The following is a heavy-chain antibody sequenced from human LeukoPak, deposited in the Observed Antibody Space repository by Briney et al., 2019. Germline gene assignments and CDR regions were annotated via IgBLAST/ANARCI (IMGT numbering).Heavy chain of an antibody. Sequence: ASVKVSCKASGYTFSGYFMHWVRQAPGQGLEWMGWINPKTGGTTYAQNFQGRVTMTRDMSITTAYMDLSRLRSDDTAVYYCTRAFEYGWFDPWGQGTLVIVSS. J-gene: IGHJ5*02. CDR3: TRAFEYGWFDP. V-gene: IGHV1-2*02. CDR2: INPKTGGT. CDR1: GYTFSGYF. D-gene: IGHD4-17*01.